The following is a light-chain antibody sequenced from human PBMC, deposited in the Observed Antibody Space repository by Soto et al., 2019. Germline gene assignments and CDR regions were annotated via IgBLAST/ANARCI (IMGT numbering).Light chain of an antibody. V-gene: IGLV1-36*01. CDR1: RSNIGNNA. CDR3: AAWDDNLNGPV. Sequence: QSVLTQPPSLSDAPRQRVTISCSGSRSNIGNNAVNWYQQLPGKAPKLLIYYDDLVPSGVSDRFSGSKSGTSASLAISGLQSEDEADYYCAAWDDNLNGPVFGGGTQLTVL. CDR2: YDD. J-gene: IGLJ3*02.